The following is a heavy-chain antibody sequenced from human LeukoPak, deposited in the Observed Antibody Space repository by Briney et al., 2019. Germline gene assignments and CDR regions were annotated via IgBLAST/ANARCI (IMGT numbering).Heavy chain of an antibody. Sequence: SETLSLTCAVYGGSFSGYYWIWLRQPPGKGLEWIGSIYYSGSTYYNPSLKSRVTISVDTSKNQFSLKLSSVTAADTAVYYCARDAHDAFDIWGQGAMVTVSS. CDR1: GGSFSGYY. CDR2: IYYSGST. V-gene: IGHV4-34*01. CDR3: ARDAHDAFDI. J-gene: IGHJ3*02.